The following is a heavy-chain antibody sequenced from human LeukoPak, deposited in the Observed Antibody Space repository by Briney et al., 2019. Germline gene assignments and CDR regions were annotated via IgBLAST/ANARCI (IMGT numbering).Heavy chain of an antibody. CDR3: AKDSTNYYDSPSGY. CDR1: GFSISNYW. J-gene: IGHJ4*02. V-gene: IGHV3-7*03. Sequence: PGGSLRLSCAASGFSISNYWMTWVRQAPGKGLECVANIKGDGSEKNYVDSVKGRFTISRDNAKNSLYLQMNSLRAEDTALYYCAKDSTNYYDSPSGYWGQGTLVTVSS. D-gene: IGHD3-22*01. CDR2: IKGDGSEK.